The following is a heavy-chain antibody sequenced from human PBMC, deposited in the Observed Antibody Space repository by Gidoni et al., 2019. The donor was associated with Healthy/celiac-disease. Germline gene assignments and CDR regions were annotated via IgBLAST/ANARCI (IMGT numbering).Heavy chain of an antibody. J-gene: IGHJ6*02. CDR3: AREMRGGIVVVPAAISYYYYGMDV. V-gene: IGHV1-69*01. Sequence: QVQLVQSGAEVKKPGSSVKVSCKASGGTFSSYAISWVRQAPGQGLEWMGGIIPIFGTANYAQKFQGRVTITADESTSTAYMELSSLRSEDTAVYYCAREMRGGIVVVPAAISYYYYGMDVWGQGTTVTVSS. D-gene: IGHD2-2*02. CDR1: GGTFSSYA. CDR2: IIPIFGTA.